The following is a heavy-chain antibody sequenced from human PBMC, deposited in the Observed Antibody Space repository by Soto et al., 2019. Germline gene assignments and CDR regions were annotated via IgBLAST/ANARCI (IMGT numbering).Heavy chain of an antibody. CDR1: GFAFSSFS. CDR3: ARGRDYYYGMDV. J-gene: IGHJ6*02. CDR2: IKHDGGEK. V-gene: IGHV3-7*03. Sequence: DVQLVESGGGLVQLGGSLRLSCAASGFAFSSFSMAWVRQPPGKGLEWVANIKHDGGEKYYVDSLKGRFSVSRDNAKNPLYRQITSRRAEDRAVYTCARGRDYYYGMDVGGQGPSVTASS.